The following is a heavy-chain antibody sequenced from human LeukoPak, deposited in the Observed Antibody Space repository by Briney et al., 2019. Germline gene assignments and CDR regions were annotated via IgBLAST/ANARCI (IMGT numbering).Heavy chain of an antibody. D-gene: IGHD3-16*01. J-gene: IGHJ6*03. CDR1: GGSISSSSYY. V-gene: IGHV4-61*05. CDR3: ARGGGIDYYYYYMDV. Sequence: PSETLSLTCTVSGGSISSSSYYWGWIRQPPGKGLEWIGYIYYSGSTNYNPSLKSRVTISVDTSKNQFSLKLSSVTAADTAVYSCARGGGIDYYYYYMDVWGKGTTVTVSS. CDR2: IYYSGST.